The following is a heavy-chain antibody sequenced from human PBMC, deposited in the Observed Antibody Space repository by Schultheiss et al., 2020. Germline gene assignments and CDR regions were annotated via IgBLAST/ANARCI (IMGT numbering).Heavy chain of an antibody. D-gene: IGHD2-2*01. J-gene: IGHJ5*02. CDR3: ARDLPNCSSTSCYPPHWFDP. V-gene: IGHV1-2*06. Sequence: ASVTVSCKASGYTFTGYYMHWVRQAPGQGLEWMGRINPNSGGTNYAQKFQGRVTMTTDTSTSTAYMELRSLRSDDTAVYYCARDLPNCSSTSCYPPHWFDPWGQGTLVTVSS. CDR2: INPNSGGT. CDR1: GYTFTGYY.